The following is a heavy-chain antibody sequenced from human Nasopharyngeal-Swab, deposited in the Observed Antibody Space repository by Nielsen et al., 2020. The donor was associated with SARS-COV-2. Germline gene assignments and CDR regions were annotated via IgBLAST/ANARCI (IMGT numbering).Heavy chain of an antibody. J-gene: IGHJ5*02. V-gene: IGHV3-48*03. CDR2: ISSSGATI. CDR3: ARPSWRP. Sequence: GESLKISCAVSGLTFSSCEMNWVRQAPGKGLEWVSYISSSGATIHYADSVKGRFTVSRDNAKKSLNLQMYSLRAEDTAVYYCARPSWRPWGQGTLVTVSS. CDR1: GLTFSSCE.